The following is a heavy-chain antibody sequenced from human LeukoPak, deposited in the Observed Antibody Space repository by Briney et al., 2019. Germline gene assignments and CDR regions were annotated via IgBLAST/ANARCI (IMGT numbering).Heavy chain of an antibody. CDR1: GYTFTSYA. CDR2: INAGNGNT. CDR3: ARGDEVLFLTGSIDY. J-gene: IGHJ4*02. D-gene: IGHD3-9*01. Sequence: ASVKVSCKASGYTFTSYAMHWVRQAPGQRLEWMGWINAGNGNTKYSQKFQGRVTITRDTSASTAYMELSSLRSGDTAVYYCARGDEVLFLTGSIDYWGQGTLVTVSS. V-gene: IGHV1-3*01.